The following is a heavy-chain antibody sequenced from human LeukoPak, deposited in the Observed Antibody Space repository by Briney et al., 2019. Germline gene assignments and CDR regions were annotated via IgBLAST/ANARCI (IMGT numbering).Heavy chain of an antibody. CDR3: ARTGVATIKNFDY. J-gene: IGHJ4*02. D-gene: IGHD5-12*01. Sequence: SETLSLTCAVPGYSISSGYYWGWIRQPPGKGLEWIGSIYHSGSTYYNPSLKSRVTISVDTSKNQFSLKLSSVTAADTAVYYCARTGVATIKNFDYWGQGTLVTVSS. CDR1: GYSISSGYY. V-gene: IGHV4-38-2*01. CDR2: IYHSGST.